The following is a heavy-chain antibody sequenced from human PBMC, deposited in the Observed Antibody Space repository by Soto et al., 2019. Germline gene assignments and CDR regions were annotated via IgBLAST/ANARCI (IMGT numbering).Heavy chain of an antibody. CDR3: ARGGRGYSSAPRYYFDY. J-gene: IGHJ4*02. V-gene: IGHV1-69*01. CDR2: IIPIFATV. Sequence: QVQLVQSGSEVKKPGSSVKVSCKASGGSFSSNPISWVRQAPGPGLEWMAGIIPIFATVHYAQKFQGRVTITADESTSTADMELTSLRSEDTAVYFCARGGRGYSSAPRYYFDYWGQGTLVTVS. CDR1: GGSFSSNP. D-gene: IGHD5-18*01.